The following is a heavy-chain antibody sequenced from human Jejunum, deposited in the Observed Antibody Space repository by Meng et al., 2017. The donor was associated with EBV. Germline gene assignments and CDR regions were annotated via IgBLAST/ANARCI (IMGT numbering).Heavy chain of an antibody. J-gene: IGHJ5*02. CDR1: GDTLFNGGHY. V-gene: IGHV4-30-4*01. D-gene: IGHD4-17*01. Sequence: QWHLQDAGPGRVKPSPPLSLTCAVSGDTLFNGGHYWTWIRQPPGKGLEWIGYIFYTGNTYYNPSLKSRVTISLDISKNQFSLNLTSVTAADTAVYYCARDTNGDYGWVDPWGQGTLVTSPQ. CDR3: ARDTNGDYGWVDP. CDR2: IFYTGNT.